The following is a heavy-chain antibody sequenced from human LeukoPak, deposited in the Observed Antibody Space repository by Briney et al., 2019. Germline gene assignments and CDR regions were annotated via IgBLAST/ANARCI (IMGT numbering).Heavy chain of an antibody. V-gene: IGHV4-34*01. D-gene: IGHD1-26*01. J-gene: IGHJ4*02. CDR3: ATLIVGTTNFDY. CDR1: GESFSGYY. CDR2: IHYRGTT. Sequence: AETLSLTCAVHGESFSGYYWTWIRQPPGKGLEWIGEIHYRGTTNYNPSFKSRVTVSADASRNQFSLNLTSVTAADTAIYYCATLIVGTTNFDYWGQGSLVT.